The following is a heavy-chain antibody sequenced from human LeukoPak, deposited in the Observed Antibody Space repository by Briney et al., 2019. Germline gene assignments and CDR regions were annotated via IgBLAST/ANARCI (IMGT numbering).Heavy chain of an antibody. Sequence: SETLSLTCTVSGGSISSSSYYWGWIRQPPGNGLEWIGNMFYSGNTYYNPSLKSRVTMSVDTSKNQFSLKLSSVTAADTAAYYCARMATSGPVFYYYYYMDVWGKGATVTVS. CDR1: GGSISSSSYY. CDR2: MFYSGNT. CDR3: ARMATSGPVFYYYYYMDV. V-gene: IGHV4-39*01. J-gene: IGHJ6*03. D-gene: IGHD5-24*01.